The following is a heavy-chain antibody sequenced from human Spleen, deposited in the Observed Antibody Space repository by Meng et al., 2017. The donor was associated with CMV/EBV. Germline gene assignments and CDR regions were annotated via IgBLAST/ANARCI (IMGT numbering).Heavy chain of an antibody. J-gene: IGHJ4*02. CDR2: ISSSGSTI. CDR1: AFTFSSYE. V-gene: IGHV3-48*03. Sequence: GGSLRLSCAASAFTFSSYEMNWVRQAPGKGPEWVSYISSSGSTIYYADSVKGRFTISRDNTKNSLYLQMSSLRAEDTAVYYCARRYRGDTFDYWGQGTLVTVSS. D-gene: IGHD2-21*01. CDR3: ARRYRGDTFDY.